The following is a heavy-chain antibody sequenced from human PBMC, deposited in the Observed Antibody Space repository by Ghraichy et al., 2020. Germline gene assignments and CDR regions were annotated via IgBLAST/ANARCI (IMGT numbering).Heavy chain of an antibody. J-gene: IGHJ4*02. CDR3: AKDLTGSDDY. CDR1: GFTFSSYG. V-gene: IGHV3-30*18. D-gene: IGHD3-9*01. CDR2: ISYDGSNK. Sequence: GESLNISCAASGFTFSSYGMHWVRQAPGKGLEWVAVISYDGSNKYYADSVKGRFTISRDNSKNTLYLQMNSLRAEDTAVYYCAKDLTGSDDYWGQGTLVTVSS.